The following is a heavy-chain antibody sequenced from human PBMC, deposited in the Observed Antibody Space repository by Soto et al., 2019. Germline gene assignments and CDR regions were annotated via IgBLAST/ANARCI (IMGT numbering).Heavy chain of an antibody. V-gene: IGHV3-23*01. CDR2: ISGSGGST. Sequence: GGSLRLSCAASGFTFSSYAMSWVRQAPGKGLEWVSAISGSGGSTYYADSVKGRFTISRDNSKNTLYLQMNSLRAEDTAVYYCAKKKRYYDILTGYYGGYYYYYMDVWGKGTTVTVSS. D-gene: IGHD3-9*01. CDR1: GFTFSSYA. CDR3: AKKKRYYDILTGYYGGYYYYYMDV. J-gene: IGHJ6*03.